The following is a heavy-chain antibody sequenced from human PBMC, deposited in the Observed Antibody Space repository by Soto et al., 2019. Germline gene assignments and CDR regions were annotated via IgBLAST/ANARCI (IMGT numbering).Heavy chain of an antibody. Sequence: QVQLVQSGAEVKKPGSSVKVSCKASGGTFSSYTISWVRQAPGQGLEWMGRIIPILGIANYAQKFQGRVTIPADKSTSTAYMELSSLRSEDTAVYYCASLVATRGWGSWGQGTLVTVSS. CDR3: ASLVATRGWGS. J-gene: IGHJ4*02. CDR2: IIPILGIA. V-gene: IGHV1-69*02. CDR1: GGTFSSYT. D-gene: IGHD5-12*01.